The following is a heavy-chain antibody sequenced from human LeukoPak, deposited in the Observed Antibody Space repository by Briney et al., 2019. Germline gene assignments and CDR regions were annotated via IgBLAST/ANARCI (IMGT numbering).Heavy chain of an antibody. CDR1: GGSFSGYY. CDR2: INHSGST. CDR3: ARHYPGGYYYDSSGYYTGAFDI. D-gene: IGHD3-22*01. V-gene: IGHV4-34*01. Sequence: SETLSLTCAVYGGSFSGYYWSWIRHPPGKGLEWIGEINHSGSTNYNPSLKSRVTISVDTSKNQFSLKLSSVTAADTAVYYCARHYPGGYYYDSSGYYTGAFDIWGQGTMVTVSS. J-gene: IGHJ3*02.